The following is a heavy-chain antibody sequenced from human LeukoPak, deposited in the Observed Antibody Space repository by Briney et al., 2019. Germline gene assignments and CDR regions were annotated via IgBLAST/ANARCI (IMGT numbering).Heavy chain of an antibody. Sequence: SVKVSCKASGGTFISYAISWVRQAPGQGLEWMGGIIPIFGTANYAQKFQGRVTITADESTSTAYMELSSLRSEDTAVYYCARPYCSGGSCHIDYWGQGTLVTVSS. V-gene: IGHV1-69*13. D-gene: IGHD2-15*01. CDR3: ARPYCSGGSCHIDY. J-gene: IGHJ4*02. CDR1: GGTFISYA. CDR2: IIPIFGTA.